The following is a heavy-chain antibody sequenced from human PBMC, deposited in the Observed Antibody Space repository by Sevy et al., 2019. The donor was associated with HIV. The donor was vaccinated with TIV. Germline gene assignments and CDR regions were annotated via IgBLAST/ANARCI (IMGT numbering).Heavy chain of an antibody. V-gene: IGHV3-53*01. D-gene: IGHD5-18*01. CDR2: IYSGGST. CDR1: GFTVSSNY. Sequence: GGSLRLSCAASGFTVSSNYMSWVRQAPGKGLEWVSVIYSGGSTYYADSVKGRFTISRDNSKKTLYLQMNSLRAEDTAVNYCARVGYSYGYDYWGQGTLVTVSS. J-gene: IGHJ4*02. CDR3: ARVGYSYGYDY.